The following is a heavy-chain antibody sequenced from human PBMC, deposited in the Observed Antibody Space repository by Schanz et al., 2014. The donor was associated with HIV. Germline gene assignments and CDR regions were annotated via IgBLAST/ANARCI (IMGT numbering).Heavy chain of an antibody. Sequence: EVQLAESGGALVQPGGSLRLSCAVSGLTFRNYWMAWVRQAPGKGLEWVANINGDETEKYYVDSVRGRFTISRDNAKNALYRQMNSLRDDDMAVYYCTTDQFGGYFVHWGQGALVTVSS. V-gene: IGHV3-7*01. CDR3: TTDQFGGYFVH. D-gene: IGHD5-12*01. CDR1: GLTFRNYW. J-gene: IGHJ4*02. CDR2: INGDETEK.